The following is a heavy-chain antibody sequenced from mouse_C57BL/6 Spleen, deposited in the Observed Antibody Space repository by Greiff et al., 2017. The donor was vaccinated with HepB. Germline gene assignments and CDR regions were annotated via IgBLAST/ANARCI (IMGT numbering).Heavy chain of an antibody. V-gene: IGHV1-80*01. CDR2: IYPGDGDT. Sequence: VQLQQSGAELVKPGASVKISCKASGYAFSSYWMNWVKQRPGKGLEWIGQIYPGDGDTNYNGKFKGKATLTADKSSSTAYMQLSSLTSEDSAVYFCARRGLRRGEAMDYWGQGTSVTVSS. CDR3: ARRGLRRGEAMDY. D-gene: IGHD2-4*01. J-gene: IGHJ4*01. CDR1: GYAFSSYW.